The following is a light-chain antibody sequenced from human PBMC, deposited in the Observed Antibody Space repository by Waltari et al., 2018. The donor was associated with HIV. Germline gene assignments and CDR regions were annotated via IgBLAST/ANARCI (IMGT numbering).Light chain of an antibody. V-gene: IGKV1-33*01. Sequence: DIQMTPSPSSLSASVQDKVTITCQASQDIRHYLNWYQKNPGKAPNLLIYDAYKLYTGIPSRFSGSGSGTQLTFTITSLQPEDIGTYYCQQFADLQLTFGGGTKVEI. CDR2: DAY. J-gene: IGKJ4*01. CDR3: QQFADLQLT. CDR1: QDIRHY.